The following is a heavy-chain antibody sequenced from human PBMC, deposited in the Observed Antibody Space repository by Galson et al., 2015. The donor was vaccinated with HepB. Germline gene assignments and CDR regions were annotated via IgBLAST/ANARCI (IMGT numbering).Heavy chain of an antibody. CDR1: GGSISSFS. Sequence: SETLSLTCTVSGGSISSFSWSWIRQPPGKGLEWIGFISYSGSTDYNPSLKSRVTISADTSKNQFSLKLSSVTAADTAVYFCARGFPGPVFLYWGQGTLVTVSS. D-gene: IGHD2/OR15-2a*01. CDR2: ISYSGST. J-gene: IGHJ4*02. CDR3: ARGFPGPVFLY. V-gene: IGHV4-59*01.